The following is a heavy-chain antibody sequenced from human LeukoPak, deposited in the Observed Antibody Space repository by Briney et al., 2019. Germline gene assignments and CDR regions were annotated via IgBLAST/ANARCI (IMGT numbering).Heavy chain of an antibody. D-gene: IGHD6-19*01. Sequence: PGGSLRLSCAASGFTFSSCSMNWVRQAPGKGLEWVSSISSSGSYIYYADSVKGRFTISRDNTKNSLYLQMNSLRAEDTAVYYCARVGQWLPIDYWGQGTLVTVSS. CDR3: ARVGQWLPIDY. CDR2: ISSSGSYI. CDR1: GFTFSSCS. V-gene: IGHV3-21*01. J-gene: IGHJ4*02.